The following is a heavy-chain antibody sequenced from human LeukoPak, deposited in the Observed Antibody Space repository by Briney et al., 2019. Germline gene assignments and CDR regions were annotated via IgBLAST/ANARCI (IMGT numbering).Heavy chain of an antibody. D-gene: IGHD2-2*02. Sequence: PSETLSLTCTVSGGSFSGYYWSWIRQPPGKGLEWIGEINHSGSTNYNPSLKSRVTISVDTSKNQFSLKLSSVTAADTAVYYCARGRYCSSTSCYTDYYGMDVWGQGTTVTVYS. J-gene: IGHJ6*02. CDR2: INHSGST. CDR3: ARGRYCSSTSCYTDYYGMDV. CDR1: GGSFSGYY. V-gene: IGHV4-34*01.